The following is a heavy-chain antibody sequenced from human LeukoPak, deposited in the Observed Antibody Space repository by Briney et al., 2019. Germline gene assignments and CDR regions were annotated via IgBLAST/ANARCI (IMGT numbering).Heavy chain of an antibody. CDR3: ARDNDRKDDS. D-gene: IGHD3-16*01. CDR2: MNQDGSGK. Sequence: GGSLRLSCAASGFTFSNYWMTWVRQAPGKGLEWVANMNQDGSGKYYVDSVKGRFAISRDNAKNSLYLQMNNLRVEDTAGYYCARDNDRKDDSWGQGTLVTVSS. CDR1: GFTFSNYW. V-gene: IGHV3-7*01. J-gene: IGHJ5*02.